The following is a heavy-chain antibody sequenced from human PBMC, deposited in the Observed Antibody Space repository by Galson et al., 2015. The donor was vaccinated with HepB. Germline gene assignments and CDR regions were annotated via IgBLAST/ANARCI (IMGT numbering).Heavy chain of an antibody. CDR1: GFTFSSYG. J-gene: IGHJ4*02. D-gene: IGHD1-1*01. Sequence: SLRLSCAASGFTFSSYGMHWVRQAPGKGLEWVAVIWYDGSNKYYADSVKGRFTISRDNSKNTLYLQMNSLRAEDTAVYYCARLETVNDFDYWGQGTLVTVSS. V-gene: IGHV3-33*01. CDR2: IWYDGSNK. CDR3: ARLETVNDFDY.